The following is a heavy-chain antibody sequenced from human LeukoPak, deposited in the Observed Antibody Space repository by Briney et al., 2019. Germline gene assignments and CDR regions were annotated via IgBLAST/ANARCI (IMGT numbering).Heavy chain of an antibody. J-gene: IGHJ5*02. CDR3: ARQDYYGSGSYYNVDWFDP. CDR1: GGSIGTYY. CDR2: IYYSGST. Sequence: PSETLSLTCTVSGGSIGTYYWSWIRQPPGKGLEWIGYIYYSGSTNYNPSLKSRVTISVDTSKNQFSLKLSSVTAADTAVYYCARQDYYGSGSYYNVDWFDPWGQGTLVTVSS. V-gene: IGHV4-59*08. D-gene: IGHD3-10*01.